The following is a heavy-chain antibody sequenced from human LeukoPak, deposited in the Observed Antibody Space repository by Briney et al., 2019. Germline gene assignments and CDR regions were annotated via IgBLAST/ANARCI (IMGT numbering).Heavy chain of an antibody. D-gene: IGHD3-9*01. Sequence: GGSLRLSCAASGFTVSRSYMSWVRQAPGKGLEWVSAISGSGGSTYYADSVKGRFTISRDNSKSTLYLQMNSLRAEDTAVYYCAKETTYYDILTGYYSAGWFDPWGQGTLVTVSS. CDR2: ISGSGGST. J-gene: IGHJ5*02. V-gene: IGHV3-23*01. CDR3: AKETTYYDILTGYYSAGWFDP. CDR1: GFTVSRSY.